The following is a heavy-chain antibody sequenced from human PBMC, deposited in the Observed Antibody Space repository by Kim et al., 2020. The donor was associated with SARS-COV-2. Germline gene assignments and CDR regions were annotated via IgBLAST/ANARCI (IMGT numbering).Heavy chain of an antibody. V-gene: IGHV4-59*08. CDR3: ARQINMSRGVGD. Sequence: NYNPSLKSRVTISVDTSKNQFSLKLSSVTAADTAVYYCARQINMSRGVGDWGQGTLVTVSS. J-gene: IGHJ4*02. D-gene: IGHD3-10*01.